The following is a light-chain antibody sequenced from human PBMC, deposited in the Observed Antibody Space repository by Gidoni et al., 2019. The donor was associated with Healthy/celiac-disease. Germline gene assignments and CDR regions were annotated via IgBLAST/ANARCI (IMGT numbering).Light chain of an antibody. CDR3: QQYGRSTGT. CDR2: GAS. J-gene: IGKJ1*01. CDR1: QSVSSSY. V-gene: IGKV3-20*01. Sequence: EIVLTQAPGTLSLSPGERATLSCRASQSVSSSYLAWYQQKPGQAPRRLIYGASSRATGIPDRFSGSGSGTDFTLTISRLEPEEFAVYYCQQYGRSTGTFGQGTKVEIK.